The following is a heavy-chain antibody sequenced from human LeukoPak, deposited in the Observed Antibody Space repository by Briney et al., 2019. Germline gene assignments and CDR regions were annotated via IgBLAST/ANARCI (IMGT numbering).Heavy chain of an antibody. V-gene: IGHV3-30*04. CDR3: ARVSAYSSGWAFXY. D-gene: IGHD6-19*01. CDR1: GFTFSSYA. CDR2: ISYDGSNK. J-gene: IGHJ4*02. Sequence: GGSLRLSCAASGFTFSSYAMHWVRQAPGKGLEWVAVISYDGSNKYYADSVKGRFTISRDNSKNTLYLQMNSLRAEDTAVYYCARVSAYSSGWAFXYWGXGTLVTVSS.